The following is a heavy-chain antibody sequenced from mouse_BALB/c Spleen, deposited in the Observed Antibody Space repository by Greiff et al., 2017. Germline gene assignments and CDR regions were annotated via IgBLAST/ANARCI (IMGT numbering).Heavy chain of an antibody. CDR1: GFTFSSFG. CDR2: ISSGSSTI. J-gene: IGHJ3*01. CDR3: ARSGNDYDWFAY. V-gene: IGHV5-17*02. D-gene: IGHD2-4*01. Sequence: EVKLMESGGGLVKPGGSLKLSCAASGFTFSSFGMHWVRQAPEKGLEWVAYISSGSSTIYYADTVKGRFTISRDNPKNTLFLQMTSLRSEDTAMYYCARSGNDYDWFAYWGQGTLVTVSA.